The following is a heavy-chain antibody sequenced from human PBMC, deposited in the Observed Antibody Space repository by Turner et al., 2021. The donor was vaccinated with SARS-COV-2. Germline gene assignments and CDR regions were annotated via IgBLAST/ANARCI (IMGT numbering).Heavy chain of an antibody. Sequence: QVQFQESGPGLVKPSQTLSLTCTVAGGPVNGRDYYWGWIRQLPGKGLEWLGYVYQSGNAYYNPSLQDRLTLSVDTSMNQFSLTLSSVTVADTAVYYCVRTLIVITLPPGTFDLWGQGTVVTVSS. CDR1: GGPVNGRDYY. CDR2: VYQSGNA. V-gene: IGHV4-31*03. CDR3: VRTLIVITLPPGTFDL. J-gene: IGHJ3*01. D-gene: IGHD1-26*01.